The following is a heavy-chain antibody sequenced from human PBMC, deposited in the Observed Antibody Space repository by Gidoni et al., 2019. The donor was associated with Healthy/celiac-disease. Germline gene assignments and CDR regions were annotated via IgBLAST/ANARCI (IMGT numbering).Heavy chain of an antibody. Sequence: QVQLQESGPGLVKPSETLSLTCTVSGGSISSYYWSWIRQPPGKGLEWIGYIYYSGSTNYNPSLKSRVTISVDTSKNQFSLKLSSVTAADTAVYYCARVGAAASYHFDYWGQGTLVTVSS. CDR1: GGSISSYY. V-gene: IGHV4-59*01. J-gene: IGHJ4*02. CDR2: IYYSGST. CDR3: ARVGAAASYHFDY. D-gene: IGHD6-13*01.